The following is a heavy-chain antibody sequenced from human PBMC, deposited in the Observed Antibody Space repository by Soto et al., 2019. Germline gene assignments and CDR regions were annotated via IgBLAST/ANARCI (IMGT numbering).Heavy chain of an antibody. V-gene: IGHV3-21*01. CDR3: ARSKHDSSGYYYVFDY. J-gene: IGHJ4*02. Sequence: GSLRLSCAASGFTFSSYSMNWVRQAPGKGLEWVSSISSSSSYIYYADSVKGRFTISRDNAKNSLYLQMNSLRAEDTAVYYCARSKHDSSGYYYVFDYWGQGALVTVSS. CDR2: ISSSSSYI. CDR1: GFTFSSYS. D-gene: IGHD3-22*01.